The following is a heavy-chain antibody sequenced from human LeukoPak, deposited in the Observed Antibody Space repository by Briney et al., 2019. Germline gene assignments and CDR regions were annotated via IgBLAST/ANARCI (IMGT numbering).Heavy chain of an antibody. CDR1: GFTFSSYS. J-gene: IGHJ4*02. CDR3: AKDPISSSWSDY. Sequence: GGSLRLSCAASGFTFSSYSMNWVRQAPGKGLEWVSSISSSSSYIYYADSVKGRFTISRDNSKNTLYLQMNSLRAEDTAVYYCAKDPISSSWSDYWGQGTLVTVSS. CDR2: ISSSSSYI. V-gene: IGHV3-21*04. D-gene: IGHD6-13*01.